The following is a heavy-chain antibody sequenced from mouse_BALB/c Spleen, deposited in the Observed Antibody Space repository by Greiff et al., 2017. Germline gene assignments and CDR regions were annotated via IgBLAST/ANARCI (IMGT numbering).Heavy chain of an antibody. CDR2: IWSGGST. D-gene: IGHD2-4*01. CDR3: GRNWGSTLITTDAMDY. J-gene: IGHJ4*01. Sequence: QVQLKESGPGLVQPSQSLSITCTVSGFSLTSYGVHWVRQSPGKGLEWLGVIWSGGSTDYNAAFISRLSISKDNAKSQVFFKMNSLQADDTAIYYCGRNWGSTLITTDAMDYWGQGTSVTVSS. V-gene: IGHV2-4-1*01. CDR1: GFSLTSYG.